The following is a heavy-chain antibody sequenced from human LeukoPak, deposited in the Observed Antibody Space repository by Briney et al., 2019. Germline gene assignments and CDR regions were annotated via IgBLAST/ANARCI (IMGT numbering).Heavy chain of an antibody. V-gene: IGHV4-39*07. CDR3: ARVHVDCSGGRCYLDPYYYYYYGMDV. CDR1: GGSISSSSYY. CDR2: IYYSGST. Sequence: SETLSLTCTVSGGSISSSSYYWGWIRQPPGKGLEWIGSIYYSGSTNYNPSLKSRVTISVDTSKNQFSLKLSSVTAADTAVYYCARVHVDCSGGRCYLDPYYYYYYGMDVWGQGTTVTVPS. D-gene: IGHD2-15*01. J-gene: IGHJ6*02.